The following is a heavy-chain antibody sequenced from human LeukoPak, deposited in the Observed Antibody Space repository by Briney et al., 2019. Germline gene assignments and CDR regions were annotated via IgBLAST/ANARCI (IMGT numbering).Heavy chain of an antibody. CDR2: IIPILGIA. D-gene: IGHD3-10*01. CDR3: ARGLTYGSGSYYHLYYFDY. J-gene: IGHJ4*02. V-gene: IGHV1-69*04. Sequence: SVKVSCKASGGTFSSYAISWVRQAPGQGLEWMGRIIPILGIANYAQKFQGRVTITADKSTGTAYMELSSLRSEDTAVYYCARGLTYGSGSYYHLYYFDYWGQGTLVTVSS. CDR1: GGTFSSYA.